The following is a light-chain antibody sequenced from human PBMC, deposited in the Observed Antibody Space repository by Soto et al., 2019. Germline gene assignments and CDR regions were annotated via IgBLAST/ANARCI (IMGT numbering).Light chain of an antibody. V-gene: IGLV1-40*01. CDR1: SSNIGAGYD. Sequence: QSVLTQPPSVSGAPGQRVTISCAGSSSNIGAGYDVHWYQQLPGAAPKLHIYGNTNRPSGVPDRFSGSKSGTSASLAITGLQPEDETDYYCQSYDSSLSGHYVFGTGTKLTVL. J-gene: IGLJ1*01. CDR2: GNT. CDR3: QSYDSSLSGHYV.